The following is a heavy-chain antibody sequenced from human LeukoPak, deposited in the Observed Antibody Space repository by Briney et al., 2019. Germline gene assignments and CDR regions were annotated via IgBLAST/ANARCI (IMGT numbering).Heavy chain of an antibody. CDR1: GGSISSYY. CDR2: IYYSGST. Sequence: SETLSLTCTVSGGSISSYYWSWIRQPPGKGLEWIGYIYYSGSTNYNPSLKSRVTISVDTSKNQFSLKLSSVTAADTAVYYCARRPQYGSYDYWGQGTLVTVSS. CDR3: ARRPQYGSYDY. V-gene: IGHV4-59*08. J-gene: IGHJ4*02. D-gene: IGHD4-17*01.